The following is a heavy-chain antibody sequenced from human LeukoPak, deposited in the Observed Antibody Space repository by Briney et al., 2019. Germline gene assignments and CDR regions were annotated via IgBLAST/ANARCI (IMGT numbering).Heavy chain of an antibody. J-gene: IGHJ4*02. CDR1: GLTFRTYA. CDR2: ISDSGGYT. CDR3: AKSGYNYDSNAYPFIDY. Sequence: GGSLRLSCAASGLTFRTYAMSWVRQAPGKGLEWVSSISDSGGYTFYADSVKGRFTISRDNSKNTVYLQMNSLRAEDTAVYYCAKSGYNYDSNAYPFIDYWGQGTLVTVSS. V-gene: IGHV3-23*01. D-gene: IGHD3-22*01.